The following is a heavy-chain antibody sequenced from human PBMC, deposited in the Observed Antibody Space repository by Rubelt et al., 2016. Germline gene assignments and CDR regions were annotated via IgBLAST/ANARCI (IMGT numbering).Heavy chain of an antibody. CDR2: ISGSGGST. J-gene: IGHJ4*02. CDR3: ARENSGSYDY. Sequence: ARGSGLEWVSAISGSGGSTYYADSVKGRFTTSRHNSKNTLYLQMNSLRAEDTAVYYCARENSGSYDYWGQGTLVTVSS. V-gene: IGHV3-23*01. D-gene: IGHD1-26*01.